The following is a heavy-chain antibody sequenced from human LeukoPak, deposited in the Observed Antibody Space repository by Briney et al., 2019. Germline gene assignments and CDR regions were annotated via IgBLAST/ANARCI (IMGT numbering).Heavy chain of an antibody. CDR3: AKGSGLTDFWSGSPFDY. J-gene: IGHJ4*02. CDR1: GFTFSSYG. D-gene: IGHD3-3*01. V-gene: IGHV3-30*02. CDR2: IWYGGSNK. Sequence: GSLRLSCAASGFTFSSYGMHWVRQAPGKGLEWVAVIWYGGSNKYYADSVKGRFTISRDNSKNTLYLQMNSLRAEDTAVYYCAKGSGLTDFWSGSPFDYWGQGTLVTVSS.